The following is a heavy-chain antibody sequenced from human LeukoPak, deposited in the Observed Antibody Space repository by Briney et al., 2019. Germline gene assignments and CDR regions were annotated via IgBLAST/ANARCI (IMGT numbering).Heavy chain of an antibody. J-gene: IGHJ6*03. CDR3: VANMYKYMDV. V-gene: IGHV3-23*01. Sequence: GGSLRLSSAVSGLTFSTYAMSWVRQAPGRGLEWVSSISGNGATTYYADSVKGRFSISRDNSKKTAFLQMSSLRAEDTAVYYAVANMYKYMDVWGKGTTVTVSS. CDR1: GLTFSTYA. CDR2: ISGNGATT. D-gene: IGHD1-1*01.